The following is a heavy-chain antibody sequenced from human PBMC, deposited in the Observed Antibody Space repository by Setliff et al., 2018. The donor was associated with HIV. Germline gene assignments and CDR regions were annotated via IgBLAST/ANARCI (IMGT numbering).Heavy chain of an antibody. CDR3: ARHAPSGSYLPLLDY. D-gene: IGHD1-26*01. Sequence: PSETLSLTCTVSGGSISSSSYYWGWIRQPPGKGLEWIGSIYYSGSTYYNPSLKSRVTISVDTSKNQFSLKLSSVTAADTAVYYCARHAPSGSYLPLLDYWGQGTLVTAPQ. CDR1: GGSISSSSYY. V-gene: IGHV4-39*01. J-gene: IGHJ4*02. CDR2: IYYSGST.